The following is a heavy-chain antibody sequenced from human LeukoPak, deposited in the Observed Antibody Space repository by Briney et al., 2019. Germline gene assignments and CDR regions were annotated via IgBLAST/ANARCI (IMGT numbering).Heavy chain of an antibody. V-gene: IGHV3-23*01. CDR3: AKDPTPGYLDAFDI. D-gene: IGHD2-15*01. J-gene: IGHJ3*02. CDR2: ISGSGGST. Sequence: GGSLRLSCAASGFTFSSSVVCWVPQAPGEWLGWVSPISGSGGSTYYAYSVKGRFTISRDNSKNMLYLQMTSLRAQDTAVHSGAKDPTPGYLDAFDIWGQGTMVTVSS. CDR1: GFTFSSSV.